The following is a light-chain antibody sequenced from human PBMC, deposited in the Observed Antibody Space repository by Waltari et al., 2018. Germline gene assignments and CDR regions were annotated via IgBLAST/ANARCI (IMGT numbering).Light chain of an antibody. J-gene: IGKJ2*01. CDR1: QSVSSN. V-gene: IGKV3-15*01. Sequence: EIVMTQSPATLSVSPGERATLSCRASQSVSSNLAWYQQKPGQAPRLLIYGASTRATGISARFSGSVSGTEFTLTISSMQSEDFAVYYCQQYNNWPPYTFGQGTKLEIK. CDR2: GAS. CDR3: QQYNNWPPYT.